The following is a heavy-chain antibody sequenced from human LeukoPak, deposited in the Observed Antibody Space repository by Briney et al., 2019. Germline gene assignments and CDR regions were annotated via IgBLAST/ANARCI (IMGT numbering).Heavy chain of an antibody. J-gene: IGHJ4*02. CDR3: AREDYGGNPDY. V-gene: IGHV3-30*04. CDR2: ISYDGSNK. CDR1: GFTFSSYA. Sequence: GGSLRLSCAASGFTFSSYAMHWVRQAPGKGLEWVAVISYDGSNKYYADSVKGRFTISGDNSKNTLYLQMNSLRAEDTAVYYCAREDYGGNPDYWGQGTLVTVSS. D-gene: IGHD4-23*01.